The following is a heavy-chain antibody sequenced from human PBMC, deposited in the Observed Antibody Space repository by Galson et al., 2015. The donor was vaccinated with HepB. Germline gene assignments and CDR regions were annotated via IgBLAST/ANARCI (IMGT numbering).Heavy chain of an antibody. D-gene: IGHD1-14*01. CDR3: ARDHNHRYISGIAAPRFDY. Sequence: SLRLSCAASGFTFSGYSVTWVRQAPGKGLEWVSSIGSNSDYIYYADSVRGRFTISRDNVKNSLYLQINSLRAEETAVSYCARDHNHRYISGIAAPRFDYCGPRTLVTAS. CDR1: GFTFSGYS. CDR2: IGSNSDYI. J-gene: IGHJ4*02. V-gene: IGHV3-21*01.